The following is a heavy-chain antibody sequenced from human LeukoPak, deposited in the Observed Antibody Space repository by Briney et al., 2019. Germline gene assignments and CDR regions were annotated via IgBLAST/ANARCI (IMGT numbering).Heavy chain of an antibody. CDR3: ARRTRNSWGYSSTPSAFDI. CDR1: GGSISSSSYY. Sequence: KASETLSLTCTVSGGSISSSSYYWGWIRQPPGKGLEWIGSIYYSGSTYYNPSLKSRVTISVDTSKNQFSLKLSSVTAADTAVYYCARRTRNSWGYSSTPSAFDIWGQGTMATVSS. J-gene: IGHJ3*02. D-gene: IGHD6-13*01. V-gene: IGHV4-39*01. CDR2: IYYSGST.